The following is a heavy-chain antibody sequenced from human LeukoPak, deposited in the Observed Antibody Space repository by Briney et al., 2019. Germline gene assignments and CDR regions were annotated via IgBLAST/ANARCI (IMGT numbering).Heavy chain of an antibody. CDR1: GYTFTSYY. V-gene: IGHV1-2*02. Sequence: ASVKVSCKASGYTFTSYYMHWVRQAPGQGLEWMGWINPNSGGTNYAQKFQGRVTMTRDTSISTAYMELSRLRSDDTAVYYCARGGYGPLTYYYYYMDVWGKGTTVTVSS. CDR3: ARGGYGPLTYYYYYMDV. CDR2: INPNSGGT. J-gene: IGHJ6*03. D-gene: IGHD5-18*01.